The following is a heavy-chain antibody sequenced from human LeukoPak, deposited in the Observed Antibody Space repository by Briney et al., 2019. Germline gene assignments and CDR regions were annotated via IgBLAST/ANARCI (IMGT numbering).Heavy chain of an antibody. D-gene: IGHD3-10*01. J-gene: IGHJ4*02. CDR3: ARDNNYYGPGSYHDY. V-gene: IGHV4-34*01. CDR1: GGSFSGYY. CDR2: INHSGST. Sequence: SETLSLTCAVYGGSFSGYYWSWIRQPPGKGLEWIGEINHSGSTNYNPSLKSRVTMSVDTSKNQFSLKLSSVTAADTAVYYCARDNNYYGPGSYHDYWGQGTLVTVSS.